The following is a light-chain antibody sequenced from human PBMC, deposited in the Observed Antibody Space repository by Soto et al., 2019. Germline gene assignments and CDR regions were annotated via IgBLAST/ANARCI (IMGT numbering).Light chain of an antibody. J-gene: IGLJ2*01. CDR1: SSDVGGYNY. CDR2: EVS. Sequence: QSVLTQPASVSGSPGQSITISCTGTSSDVGGYNYVSWYQQHPGKAPKLMIYEVSNRPSGVSNRFSGSKSGNTASLTISGXQAEDEADYYCSSYTSSSTLVVFGGGTKLTVL. CDR3: SSYTSSSTLVV. V-gene: IGLV2-14*01.